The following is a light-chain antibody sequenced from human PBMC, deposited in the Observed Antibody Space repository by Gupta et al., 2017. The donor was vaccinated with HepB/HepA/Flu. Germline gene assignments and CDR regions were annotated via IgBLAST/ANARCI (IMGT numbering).Light chain of an antibody. Sequence: QSLPTPLPSASATPGNRVTTSCSGSSSNIGRNTVNWSQQLPGTAPKLLLYSNTQRPSGVPERFSGSKSGTTATLAISGLQAGDEADYYCPVWDDSRDRPWVFGGGTKLTVL. V-gene: IGLV1-44*01. J-gene: IGLJ3*02. CDR2: SNT. CDR1: SSNIGRNT. CDR3: PVWDDSRDRPWV.